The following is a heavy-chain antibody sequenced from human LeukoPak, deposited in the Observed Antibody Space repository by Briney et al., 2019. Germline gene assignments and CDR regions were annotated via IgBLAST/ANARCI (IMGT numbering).Heavy chain of an antibody. CDR3: ARGKGYFDY. CDR1: GGSISSYY. V-gene: IGHV4-59*01. CDR2: IYYSGST. Sequence: ASETLSLTCTVSGGSISSYYCSWIRQPPGKGLEWIGYIYYSGSTNYNPSLKSRLTISVDTSNNQFSLNLMSVTAAETAVYYCARGKGYFDYWGQGTLVTVSS. J-gene: IGHJ4*02.